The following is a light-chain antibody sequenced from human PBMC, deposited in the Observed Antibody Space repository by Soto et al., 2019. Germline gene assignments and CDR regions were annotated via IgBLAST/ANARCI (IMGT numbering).Light chain of an antibody. V-gene: IGKV3-15*01. CDR2: DTS. CDR3: QPYNNWPLN. J-gene: IGKJ4*01. CDR1: QGIGDT. Sequence: EVVMRQSPATLSVSPLEVATLSFSASQGIGDTLALYQHKPGQTPRLLIYDTSTRATGVPTRFSGSRSGAEFTLTINSLQSEDFAVYYCQPYNNWPLNFGGGTKVDIK.